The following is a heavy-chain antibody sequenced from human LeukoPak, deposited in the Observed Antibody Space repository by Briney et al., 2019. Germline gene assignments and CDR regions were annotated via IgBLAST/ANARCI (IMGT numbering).Heavy chain of an antibody. CDR1: GGTFSSYA. D-gene: IGHD5-24*01. CDR3: ARDLEMATISHAFDI. CDR2: IIPIFGTA. J-gene: IGHJ3*02. Sequence: ASVKVSCKASGGTFSSYAISWVRQAPGQGLEWMGGIIPIFGTANYAQKFQGRVTITADKSTSTAYMELSSLRSEDTAVYYCARDLEMATISHAFDIWGQGTMVTVSS. V-gene: IGHV1-69*06.